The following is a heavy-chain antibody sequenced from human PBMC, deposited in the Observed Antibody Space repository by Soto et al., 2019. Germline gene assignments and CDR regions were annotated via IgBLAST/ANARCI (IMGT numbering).Heavy chain of an antibody. J-gene: IGHJ5*02. Sequence: SETLSLTCTVSGASVRSDNSYWTWIRQTPGKGLEWIGYVSFSGSTNYNPSLKSQVTISVDTSKNQFSLKLSSVTAADTAVYYCARVVAPWGQGTLVTVSS. CDR1: GASVRSDNSY. CDR2: VSFSGST. V-gene: IGHV4-61*01. CDR3: ARVVAP.